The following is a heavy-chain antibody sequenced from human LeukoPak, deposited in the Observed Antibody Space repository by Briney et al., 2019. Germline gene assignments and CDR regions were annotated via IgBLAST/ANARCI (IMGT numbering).Heavy chain of an antibody. V-gene: IGHV3-21*01. J-gene: IGHJ6*03. D-gene: IGHD3-10*01. Sequence: GGSLRLSCAASGFTFSSYSMNWVRQAPGKGLEWVSSISSSSSYIYYADSVKGRFTISRDNAKNSLYLQMNSLRAEDTAVYYCARGLLWFGELLVDYYYYMDVWGKGTTATISS. CDR1: GFTFSSYS. CDR3: ARGLLWFGELLVDYYYYMDV. CDR2: ISSSSSYI.